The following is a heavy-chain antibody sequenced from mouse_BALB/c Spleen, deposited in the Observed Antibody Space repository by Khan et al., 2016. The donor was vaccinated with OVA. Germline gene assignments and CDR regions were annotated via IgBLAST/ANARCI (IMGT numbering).Heavy chain of an antibody. J-gene: IGHJ4*01. Sequence: VQLQQSGAELVKPGASVKLSCTASGFNIKDTYMHWVKLRPEQGLEWIGRIDPANGNTKYDPTFQVKATITADTSSNTAYLQLTSLTSEDTAVSYCDSYRIYGCYAMDYWGQGTSVTVAA. V-gene: IGHV14-3*02. D-gene: IGHD1-1*01. CDR3: DSYRIYGCYAMDY. CDR1: GFNIKDTY. CDR2: IDPANGNT.